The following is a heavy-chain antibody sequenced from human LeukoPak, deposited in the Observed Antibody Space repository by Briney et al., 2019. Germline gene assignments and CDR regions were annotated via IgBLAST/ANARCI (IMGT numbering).Heavy chain of an antibody. J-gene: IGHJ4*02. Sequence: SETLSLTCTVSGGSISSYYWSWIRQPPGKGLEWIGYIYTSGSTNYDPSLKSRVTISVDTSKNQFSLKLSSVTAADTAVYYCARHYCSGGSCYFDYWGQGTLVTVSS. CDR1: GGSISSYY. CDR3: ARHYCSGGSCYFDY. CDR2: IYTSGST. V-gene: IGHV4-4*09. D-gene: IGHD2-15*01.